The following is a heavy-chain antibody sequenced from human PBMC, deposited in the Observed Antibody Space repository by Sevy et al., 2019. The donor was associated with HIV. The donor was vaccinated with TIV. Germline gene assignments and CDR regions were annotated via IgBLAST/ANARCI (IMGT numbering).Heavy chain of an antibody. J-gene: IGHJ5*02. CDR2: ISNSGNSI. Sequence: GGSLRLSCTASGFTFSSYDMNWVRQAPGKGLEWVSKISNSGNSIYYADSVKGRFTISRDNAKNSLNLQMNSLRAEDTAVYYCTSNGGAFYNGFDPWGQGTLVTVSS. D-gene: IGHD3-10*01. V-gene: IGHV3-48*03. CDR1: GFTFSSYD. CDR3: TSNGGAFYNGFDP.